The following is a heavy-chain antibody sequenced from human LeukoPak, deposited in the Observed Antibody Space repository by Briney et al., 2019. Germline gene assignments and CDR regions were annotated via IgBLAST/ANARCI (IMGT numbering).Heavy chain of an antibody. V-gene: IGHV4-59*01. Sequence: PSETLSLTCTVSGASISSYYWSWIRQPPGKGLEWIGYIFSSGSTNYNPSLKSRVTISVDTSKQFSLKLRSVTAADTAVYFCARGRDGYNSWGQGTLVTVSS. CDR1: GASISSYY. J-gene: IGHJ4*02. CDR3: ARGRDGYNS. D-gene: IGHD5-24*01. CDR2: IFSSGST.